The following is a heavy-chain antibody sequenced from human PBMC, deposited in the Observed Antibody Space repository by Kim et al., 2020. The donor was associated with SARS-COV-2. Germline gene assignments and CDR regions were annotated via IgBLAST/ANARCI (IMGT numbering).Heavy chain of an antibody. V-gene: IGHV4-38-2*02. Sequence: SETLSLTCTVSGYSISSGYYWGWIRQPPGKGLEWIGSIYHSGSTYYNPSLKSRVTISVDTSKNQFSLKLSSVTAADTAVYYCARDSVSVEQLGHDYWGQGTLVTVSS. J-gene: IGHJ4*02. CDR2: IYHSGST. D-gene: IGHD6-6*01. CDR1: GYSISSGYY. CDR3: ARDSVSVEQLGHDY.